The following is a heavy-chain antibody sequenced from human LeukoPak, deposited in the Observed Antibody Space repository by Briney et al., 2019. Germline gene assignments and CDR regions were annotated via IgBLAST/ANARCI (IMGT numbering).Heavy chain of an antibody. D-gene: IGHD4-23*01. J-gene: IGHJ4*02. Sequence: PGGSLRLSCAASGFTFSSYAMSWVRQAPGKGLEWVSAISGSGGSTYYADSVKGRFTISRDNSKNTLYPQMNSLRAEDTAVYYCAKARSTVVTLCVFDYWGQGTLVTVSS. CDR2: ISGSGGST. CDR3: AKARSTVVTLCVFDY. CDR1: GFTFSSYA. V-gene: IGHV3-23*01.